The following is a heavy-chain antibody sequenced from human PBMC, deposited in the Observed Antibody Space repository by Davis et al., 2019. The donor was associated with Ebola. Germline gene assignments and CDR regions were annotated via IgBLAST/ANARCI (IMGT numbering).Heavy chain of an antibody. D-gene: IGHD2-8*02. J-gene: IGHJ3*02. Sequence: ASVKVSCKASGYSFTGYYMHWVRQAPGQGLEWMGWINPNSGGTNYAQKFQGRVTMTRDTSISTAYMELNSLRSDDTAVYYCARARGGTEYDAFDIWGQGTMVTVSS. CDR2: INPNSGGT. CDR1: GYSFTGYY. V-gene: IGHV1-2*02. CDR3: ARARGGTEYDAFDI.